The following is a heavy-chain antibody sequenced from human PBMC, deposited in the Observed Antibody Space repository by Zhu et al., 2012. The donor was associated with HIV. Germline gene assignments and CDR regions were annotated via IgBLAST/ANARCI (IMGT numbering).Heavy chain of an antibody. D-gene: IGHD3-22*01. V-gene: IGHV1-2*06. CDR2: INPKDGAT. CDR3: ARARGDPDISGYYWIDY. Sequence: QVQLVQSGAEVTKPGASVKVSCKASGYTFTGYFMHWVRQAPGQGLEWMGRINPKDGATSYAQNFQGRVTMTRDTFITTAYMELSSLRSDDTAVYYCARARGDPDISGYYWIDYVGPGNPGSTVSS. CDR1: GYTFTGYF. J-gene: IGHJ4*02.